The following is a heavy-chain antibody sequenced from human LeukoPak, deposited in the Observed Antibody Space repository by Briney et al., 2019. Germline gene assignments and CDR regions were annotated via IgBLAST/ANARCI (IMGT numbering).Heavy chain of an antibody. V-gene: IGHV1-58*01. CDR3: AADIDYYDGSGYYKNFDY. J-gene: IGHJ4*02. CDR2: IVVGSDNT. Sequence: GASVKVSCKASGFTFTSSAVQWVRQARGQRLEWIGWIVVGSDNTDYAQKFKERVTITRDMSTTTAYMELSSLRSEDTAVYYCAADIDYYDGSGYYKNFDYWGQGTLVTVSS. CDR1: GFTFTSSA. D-gene: IGHD3-22*01.